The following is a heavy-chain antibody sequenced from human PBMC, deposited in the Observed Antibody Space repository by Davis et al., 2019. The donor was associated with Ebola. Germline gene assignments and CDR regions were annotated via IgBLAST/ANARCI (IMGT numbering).Heavy chain of an antibody. J-gene: IGHJ4*02. CDR1: GGSISSYY. CDR2: VYYSGST. CDR3: ARGGRDGYNALLDY. D-gene: IGHD5-24*01. V-gene: IGHV4-59*12. Sequence: PSETLSLTCTVSGGSISSYYWNWIRQPPGKGLEWIGYVYYSGSTNYNPSLKSRVTISVDTSKNHFSLKLSSVTAADTAVYYCARGGRDGYNALLDYWGQGTLVTVSS.